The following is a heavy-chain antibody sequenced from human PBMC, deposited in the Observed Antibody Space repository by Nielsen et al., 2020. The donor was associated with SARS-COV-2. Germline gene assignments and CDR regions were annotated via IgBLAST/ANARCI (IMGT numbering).Heavy chain of an antibody. CDR1: GGTFSSYA. V-gene: IGHV1-69*13. CDR3: SRDGSGSYSYYYYGMDV. Sequence: SVKVSCKASGGTFSSYAISWVRQAPGQGLEWMGGIIPIFGTANYAQKFQGRVTITADESTSTAYMELSSLRSEDTALYYCSRDGSGSYSYYYYGMDVWGQGTTVTVSS. J-gene: IGHJ6*02. D-gene: IGHD1-26*01. CDR2: IIPIFGTA.